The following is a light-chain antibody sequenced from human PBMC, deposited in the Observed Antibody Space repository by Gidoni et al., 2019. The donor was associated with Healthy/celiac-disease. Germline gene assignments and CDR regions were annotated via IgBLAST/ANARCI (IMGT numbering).Light chain of an antibody. CDR1: HDISNY. J-gene: IGKJ3*01. Sequence: DIQMTQPQSSLSASVGDRVTITCQASHDISNYLNWYQQKPGKAPKLLIYDASNLETGVPSRFSGSGSGTDFTFTISSLQPEDIATYYCQQYDNLPLFTFGPGTKVDIK. V-gene: IGKV1-33*01. CDR3: QQYDNLPLFT. CDR2: DAS.